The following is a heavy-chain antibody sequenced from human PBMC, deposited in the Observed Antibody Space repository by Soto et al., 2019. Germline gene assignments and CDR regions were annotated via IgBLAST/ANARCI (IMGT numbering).Heavy chain of an antibody. D-gene: IGHD1-26*01. J-gene: IGHJ4*02. CDR1: GYTFTSYG. CDR3: ARILGGSYSLDY. V-gene: IGHV1-18*01. Sequence: QVQLVQSGAEVKKPGASVKVSCKASGYTFTSYGISWVRQAPGQGLEWMGWISPYNAIPNYAQKLQGRVTMTTDTPTSTAYMELRSMRSDDTAVYYCARILGGSYSLDYWGQGTLVTVSS. CDR2: ISPYNAIP.